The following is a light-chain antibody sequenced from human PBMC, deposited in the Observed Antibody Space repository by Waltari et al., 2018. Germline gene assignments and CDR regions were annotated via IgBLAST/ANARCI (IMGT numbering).Light chain of an antibody. J-gene: IGKJ2*02. V-gene: IGKV1-39*01. CDR1: QYISGF. Sequence: DIQMTQSPSSLSASVGDRDTSTCRASQYISGFLNWYQQKPGKAPKLLIYAASSLQTGVPSKFSGSGSGTDFTLTISSLQPEDFATYYCQQGYSAPCTFGQGTKLEI. CDR2: AAS. CDR3: QQGYSAPCT.